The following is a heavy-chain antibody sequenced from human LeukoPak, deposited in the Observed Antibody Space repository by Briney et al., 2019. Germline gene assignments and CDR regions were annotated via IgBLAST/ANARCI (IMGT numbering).Heavy chain of an antibody. D-gene: IGHD3-22*01. Sequence: SETLSLTCTVSGGSISSYYWSWIRQPPGKGLEWIGYIYYSGSTNYNPSLKSRVTISVDTSKNQFSLKLSSVTAADTAVYYCASCITMIDDDAFDIWGQGTMVTVSS. CDR3: ASCITMIDDDAFDI. CDR2: IYYSGST. V-gene: IGHV4-59*01. CDR1: GGSISSYY. J-gene: IGHJ3*02.